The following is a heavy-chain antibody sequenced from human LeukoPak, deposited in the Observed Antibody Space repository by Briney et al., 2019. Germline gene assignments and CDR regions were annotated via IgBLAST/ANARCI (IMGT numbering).Heavy chain of an antibody. V-gene: IGHV3-74*01. CDR2: VYNDGSTT. J-gene: IGHJ4*02. D-gene: IGHD6-6*01. Sequence: GGSLRLSYAASGFTFSSHWMHWGRQAPGEGLVWVSRVYNDGSTTNYADSVKGRSTISRDNAKNTLYLQMNSLRAEDMAVYYCARESGSSRFFDYWGQGTLVTVSS. CDR3: ARESGSSRFFDY. CDR1: GFTFSSHW.